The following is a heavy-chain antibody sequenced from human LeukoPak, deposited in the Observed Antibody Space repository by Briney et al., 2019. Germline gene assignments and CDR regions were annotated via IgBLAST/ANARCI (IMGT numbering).Heavy chain of an antibody. CDR1: GFTFSDYG. D-gene: IGHD3-22*01. CDR3: ARGRTPYYDSSGYYYEPGY. V-gene: IGHV3-21*01. Sequence: PGGSLRLSCAASGFTFSDYGMNWVRQAPGKELEWVSSISSSSKNLYYADSVKGRFTISRDNAKNSLYLQINSLRAEDTAVYYCARGRTPYYDSSGYYYEPGYWGQGTLVTVSS. J-gene: IGHJ4*02. CDR2: ISSSSKNL.